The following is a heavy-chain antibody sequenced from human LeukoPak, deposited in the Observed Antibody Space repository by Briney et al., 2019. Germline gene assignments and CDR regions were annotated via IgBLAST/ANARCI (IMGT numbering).Heavy chain of an antibody. CDR1: GGSISSYY. CDR2: IYTSGST. J-gene: IGHJ6*03. Sequence: SETLSLTCTVSGGSISSYYWSWIRQPAGKGLEWIGRIYTSGSTNYNPSLKSRATMSVDTSKNQFSLKLSSATAADTAVYYCARAVGSGSFQTYYYMDVWGKGTTVTISS. D-gene: IGHD3-10*01. V-gene: IGHV4-4*07. CDR3: ARAVGSGSFQTYYYMDV.